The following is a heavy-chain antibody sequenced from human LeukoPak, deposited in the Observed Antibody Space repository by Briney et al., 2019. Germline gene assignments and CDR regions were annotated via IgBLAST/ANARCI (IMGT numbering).Heavy chain of an antibody. CDR1: GYTFTSYA. J-gene: IGHJ6*02. CDR2: INAGNGNT. V-gene: IGHV1-3*01. Sequence: ASVKVSCKASGYTFTSYAMHWVRQAPGQRLEWMGWINAGNGNTKYSQKFQGRVTITADESTSTAYMELSSLRSEDTAVYYCARVFSRWADIVVVPAAYYYYGMDVWGQGTTVTVSS. CDR3: ARVFSRWADIVVVPAAYYYYGMDV. D-gene: IGHD2-2*01.